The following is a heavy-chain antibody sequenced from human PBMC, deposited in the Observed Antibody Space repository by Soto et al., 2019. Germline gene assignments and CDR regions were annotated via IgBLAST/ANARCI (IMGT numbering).Heavy chain of an antibody. V-gene: IGHV4-31*03. CDR2: IYYSGST. CDR1: GGSISSGGYY. Sequence: SETLSLTCTVSGGSISSGGYYWSWIRQHPGKGLEWIGYIYYSGSTYYNPSLKSRVTISVDTSKNQFSLKLSSVTAADTAVYYCARARIDIVVVPAAMPARYKSANWFDQWGQGTLVTVSS. J-gene: IGHJ5*02. D-gene: IGHD2-2*01. CDR3: ARARIDIVVVPAAMPARYKSANWFDQ.